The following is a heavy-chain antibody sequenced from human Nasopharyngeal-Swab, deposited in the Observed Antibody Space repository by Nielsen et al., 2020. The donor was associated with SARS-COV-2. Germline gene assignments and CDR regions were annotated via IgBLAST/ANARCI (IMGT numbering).Heavy chain of an antibody. J-gene: IGHJ4*02. CDR2: VYFTGGA. CDR1: DGSITGGDYY. V-gene: IGHV4-30-4*01. CDR3: ARSLRSFDS. Sequence: SETLSLTCNVSDGSITGGDYYWSWVRQSAGKGLEWLGCVYFTGGAFFNPPLRSRLTMSIDTAKRQFFLNLRSVTAADTAVYYCARSLRSFDSWGRGIMVTVSS.